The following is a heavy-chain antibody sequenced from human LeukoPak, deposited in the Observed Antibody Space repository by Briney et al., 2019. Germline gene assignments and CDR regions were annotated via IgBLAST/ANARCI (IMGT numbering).Heavy chain of an antibody. CDR3: ARDNYGDYVGDAFDI. V-gene: IGHV4-31*03. J-gene: IGHJ3*02. CDR1: GGSISSSSYY. CDR2: IYYSGIT. D-gene: IGHD4-17*01. Sequence: SETLSLTCTVSGGSISSSSYYWGWIRQHPGKGLEWIGYIYYSGITYYNPSLKSRLTMSVDTSKNQFSLKLTSVTAADTAVYYCARDNYGDYVGDAFDIWGQGTMVTVSS.